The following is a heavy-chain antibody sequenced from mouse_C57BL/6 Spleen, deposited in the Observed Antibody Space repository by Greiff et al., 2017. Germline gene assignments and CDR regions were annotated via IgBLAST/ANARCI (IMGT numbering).Heavy chain of an antibody. CDR1: GFTFTDYY. D-gene: IGHD3-3*01. CDR3: ARWGGRSFDY. J-gene: IGHJ2*01. V-gene: IGHV7-3*01. Sequence: EVQVVESGGGLVQPGGSLSLSCAASGFTFTDYYMSWVRQPPGKALEWLGFIRNKANGYTTEYSASVKGRFTISRDNSQSILYLQMNALRAEDSATYYCARWGGRSFDYWGQGTTLTVSS. CDR2: IRNKANGYTT.